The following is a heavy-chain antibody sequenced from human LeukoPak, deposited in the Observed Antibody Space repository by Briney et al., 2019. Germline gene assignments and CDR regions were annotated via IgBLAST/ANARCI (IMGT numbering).Heavy chain of an antibody. Sequence: PGGSLRLSCAASGFTFSSYAMSWVRQAPGKGLEWVSYISSSSSTIYYADSVKGRFTISRDNAKNSLYLQMNSLRAEDTAVYYCAKDVRVVTAIHFDYWGQGTLVTVSS. D-gene: IGHD2-21*02. J-gene: IGHJ4*02. CDR3: AKDVRVVTAIHFDY. V-gene: IGHV3-48*04. CDR1: GFTFSSYA. CDR2: ISSSSSTI.